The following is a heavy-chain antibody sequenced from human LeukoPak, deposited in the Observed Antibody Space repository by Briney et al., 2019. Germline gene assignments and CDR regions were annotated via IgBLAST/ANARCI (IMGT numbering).Heavy chain of an antibody. CDR1: GYIFTNYW. Sequence: GESLKISFKAPGYIFTNYWIGWVRQMPGKGLEWMGIIYPRDSDTRYSPSFQGQVTVSADKSISTAYLQWNALEASDTAMYYCARRQYSGYDFDFWGQGTLVTVSS. V-gene: IGHV5-51*01. CDR3: ARRQYSGYDFDF. CDR2: IYPRDSDT. D-gene: IGHD5-12*01. J-gene: IGHJ4*02.